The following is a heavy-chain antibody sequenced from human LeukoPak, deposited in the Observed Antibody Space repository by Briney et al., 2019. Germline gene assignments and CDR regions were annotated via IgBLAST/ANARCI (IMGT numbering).Heavy chain of an antibody. J-gene: IGHJ4*02. Sequence: SVKVSCKASGGTFSSYTISWVLQAPGQGLEWMGRIIPILGIANYAQKFQGRVTITADKSTSTAYMELSSLRSEDTAVYYCAREQRVRGVIINYWGQGTLVTVSS. CDR1: GGTFSSYT. CDR2: IIPILGIA. CDR3: AREQRVRGVIINY. V-gene: IGHV1-69*04. D-gene: IGHD3-10*01.